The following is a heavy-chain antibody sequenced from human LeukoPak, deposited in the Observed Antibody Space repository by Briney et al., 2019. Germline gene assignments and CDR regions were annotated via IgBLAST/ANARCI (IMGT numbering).Heavy chain of an antibody. V-gene: IGHV4-59*12. CDR1: GGSISSYY. CDR2: TYYSGSS. Sequence: KPSETLSLTCTVSGGSISSYYWSWIRQPPGKGLEWIGYTYYSGSSYYNPSLRSRVTISVDTSKNHFSLKLSSVTAADTAVYYCARNRDGYNSFDYWGQGTLVTVSS. J-gene: IGHJ4*02. CDR3: ARNRDGYNSFDY. D-gene: IGHD5-24*01.